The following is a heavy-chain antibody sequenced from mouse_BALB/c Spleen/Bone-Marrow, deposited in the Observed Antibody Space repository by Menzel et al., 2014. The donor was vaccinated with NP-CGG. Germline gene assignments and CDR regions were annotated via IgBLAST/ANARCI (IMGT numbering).Heavy chain of an antibody. CDR2: INSNGGST. Sequence: GGLVQPGGSLKLSCAASGFTFSSYGMSWVRQTPDKRLELVATINSNGGSTYYPDSVKGRFTISRDNAKNTLYLQMSSLKSEDTAMYYCARVWYFDYWGQGTSLTVSS. CDR3: ARVWYFDY. J-gene: IGHJ2*03. V-gene: IGHV5-6-3*01. CDR1: GFTFSSYG.